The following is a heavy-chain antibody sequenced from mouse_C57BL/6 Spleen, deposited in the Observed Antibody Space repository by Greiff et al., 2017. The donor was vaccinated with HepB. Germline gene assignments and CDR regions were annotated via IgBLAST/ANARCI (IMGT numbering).Heavy chain of an antibody. Sequence: EVKLVESEGGLVQPGSSMKLSCTASGFTFSDYYMAWVRQVPEKGLEWVANINYDGSSTYYLDSLKSRFIISRDNAKNILYLQMSSLKSEDTATYYCARGRPYYFDYWGQGTTLTVSS. CDR1: GFTFSDYY. J-gene: IGHJ2*01. V-gene: IGHV5-16*01. CDR2: INYDGSST. CDR3: ARGRPYYFDY.